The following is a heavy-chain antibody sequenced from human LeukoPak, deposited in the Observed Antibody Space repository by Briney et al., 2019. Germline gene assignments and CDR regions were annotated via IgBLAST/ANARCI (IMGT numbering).Heavy chain of an antibody. CDR1: GFTFSSYG. V-gene: IGHV3-33*01. D-gene: IGHD1-26*01. Sequence: GGSLRLSCAVSGFTFSSYGMHWVRQAPGKGLEWVAVIWYDGSNKYYADSVKGRFTISRDNSKNTLYLQMNSLRAEDTAVYYCAIDSSGSYLDYWGQGTLVTVSS. CDR2: IWYDGSNK. CDR3: AIDSSGSYLDY. J-gene: IGHJ4*02.